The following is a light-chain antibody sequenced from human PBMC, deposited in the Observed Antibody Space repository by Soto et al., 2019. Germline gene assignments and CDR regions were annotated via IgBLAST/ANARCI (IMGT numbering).Light chain of an antibody. V-gene: IGKV3-15*01. CDR1: QSVSNN. CDR2: DAS. CDR3: QQYNNWPPVT. J-gene: IGKJ1*01. Sequence: EIVLTQSPGTLSLSPGERATLSCRASQSVSNNYLAWYQNKPGQAPRLLFYDASTRATGIPARFSGSGSGTEFTLTISSLQSEDFAVYYCQQYNNWPPVTFGQGTKVDIK.